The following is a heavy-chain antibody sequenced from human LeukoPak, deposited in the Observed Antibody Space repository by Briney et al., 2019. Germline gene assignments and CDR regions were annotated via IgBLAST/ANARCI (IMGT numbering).Heavy chain of an antibody. CDR3: ARDVWTGVAVSDY. CDR1: GYTLSSYW. Sequence: GGSLRLSCVASGYTLSSYWMTWVRQAPGKGLEWLANIKEDGSIQYYLDSVRGRFTISRDNAKNSVYLQLNSLRTDDTAVYYCARDVWTGVAVSDYWGQGTLVTVSS. J-gene: IGHJ4*02. V-gene: IGHV3-7*01. CDR2: IKEDGSIQ. D-gene: IGHD6-19*01.